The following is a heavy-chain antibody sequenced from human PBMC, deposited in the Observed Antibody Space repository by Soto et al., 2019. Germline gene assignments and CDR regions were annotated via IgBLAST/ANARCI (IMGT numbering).Heavy chain of an antibody. CDR1: GFTFSNYA. Sequence: LRLSCTASGFTFSNYAMSWVRQAPGMGLEWVSTISDSGVNTFFGDSMKDRFTISRDNSKSTVYLQLDTVRAEDTAIYYCARAIGADFFDYWGQGTLVTVSS. CDR3: ARAIGADFFDY. CDR2: ISDSGVNT. V-gene: IGHV3-23*01. J-gene: IGHJ4*02. D-gene: IGHD6-25*01.